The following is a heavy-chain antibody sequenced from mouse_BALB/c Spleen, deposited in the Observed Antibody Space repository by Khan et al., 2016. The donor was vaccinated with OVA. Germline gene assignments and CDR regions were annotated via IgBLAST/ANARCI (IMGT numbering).Heavy chain of an antibody. CDR1: GYTFTDYN. D-gene: IGHD3-1*01. Sequence: EVQLQESGPELVKPGASVKISCKASGYTFTDYNMDWVKQSHGESLAWIGYIFPNDGGTGYNQKFKTKATLTVDNSSSTAYMELRSLTSEDSAVYYFASSGYSSFAYWGQGPLVPVSA. V-gene: IGHV1S29*02. CDR3: ASSGYSSFAY. CDR2: IFPNDGGT. J-gene: IGHJ3*01.